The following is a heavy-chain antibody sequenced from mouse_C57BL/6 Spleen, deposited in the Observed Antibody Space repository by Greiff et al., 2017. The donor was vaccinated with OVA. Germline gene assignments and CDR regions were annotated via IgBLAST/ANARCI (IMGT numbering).Heavy chain of an antibody. V-gene: IGHV1-55*01. CDR2: IYPGSGST. J-gene: IGHJ2*01. Sequence: QVQLQQPGAELVKPGASVKMSCKASGYTFTSYWITWVKQRPGHGLEWIGDIYPGSGSTNYNEKFKSKATLTVDTSSSTAYMQLSSLTSEDSAVYYCARRGYGSSPDYWGQGTTLTVSS. CDR1: GYTFTSYW. D-gene: IGHD1-1*01. CDR3: ARRGYGSSPDY.